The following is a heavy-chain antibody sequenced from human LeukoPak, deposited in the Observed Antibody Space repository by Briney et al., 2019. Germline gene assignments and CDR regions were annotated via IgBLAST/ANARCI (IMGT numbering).Heavy chain of an antibody. D-gene: IGHD6-6*01. CDR1: GYSFTSYW. J-gene: IGHJ5*02. Sequence: GESLKISCKGSGYSFTSYWIGWVRQMPGKGLERMGIIYPGDSDTRYSPSFQGQVTISADKSISTACLQWSSLKASDTAMYYCARCSRSREQLVLGNWFDPWGQGTLVTVSS. CDR3: ARCSRSREQLVLGNWFDP. V-gene: IGHV5-51*01. CDR2: IYPGDSDT.